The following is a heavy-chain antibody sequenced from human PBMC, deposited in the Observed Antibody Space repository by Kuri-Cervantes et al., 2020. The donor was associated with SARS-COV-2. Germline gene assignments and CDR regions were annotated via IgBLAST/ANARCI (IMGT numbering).Heavy chain of an antibody. D-gene: IGHD4-17*01. CDR3: ARAYGDYVFREGLDS. CDR1: GFTFSGYT. CDR2: ISGSGSYI. Sequence: GGSLRLSCVGTGFTFSGYTMNWVRQAPGKALQWVSSISGSGSYIYYADSVKGRFTISRDNAKNSLYLQMNCLRVEDTALYYCARAYGDYVFREGLDSWGQGTLVTVSS. V-gene: IGHV3-21*01. J-gene: IGHJ4*02.